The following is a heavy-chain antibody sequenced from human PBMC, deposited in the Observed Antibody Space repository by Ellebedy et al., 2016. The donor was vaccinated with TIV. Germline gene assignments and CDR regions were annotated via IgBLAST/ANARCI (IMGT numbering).Heavy chain of an antibody. D-gene: IGHD3-22*01. V-gene: IGHV3-23*01. CDR3: AKGRGGGSDSSAPRYYFDY. CDR2: ISHTGSRT. CDR1: GFTFSSYA. Sequence: PGGSLRLSCAASGFTFSSYAMSWVRQAPGKGPEWVSTISHTGSRTYYADSVEGRFIISRDTSKKTLYLQMNGLRAEDTAIYYCAKGRGGGSDSSAPRYYFDYWGLGTLVTVSS. J-gene: IGHJ4*02.